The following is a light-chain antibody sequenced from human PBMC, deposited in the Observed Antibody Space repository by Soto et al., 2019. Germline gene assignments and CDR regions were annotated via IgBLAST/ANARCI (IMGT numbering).Light chain of an antibody. CDR2: GAS. CDR3: QQYGSSNT. Sequence: ESVLAQSAATLSLSRADRTTLSSRASQSIRSNFLAWYQQKPGQAPRLLIYGASSRATGIPDRFSGSGSGTDFTLTISRLETEDFAVYYCQQYGSSNTFGQGTKVDI. J-gene: IGKJ1*01. V-gene: IGKV3-20*01. CDR1: QSIRSNF.